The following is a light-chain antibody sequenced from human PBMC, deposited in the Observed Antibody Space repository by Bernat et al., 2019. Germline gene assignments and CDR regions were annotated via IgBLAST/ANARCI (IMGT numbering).Light chain of an antibody. J-gene: IGLJ1*01. V-gene: IGLV3-19*01. Sequence: SFALTQDPAVSVALGQTVRITCQGDSLRNYDASWYQQKPGQAPVLVIYGKNIRPSGIPDRFSGSTSGSTASLTITGAQAEDEADYHCNSRDNNYYVFGSGTKVTVL. CDR2: GKN. CDR1: SLRNYD. CDR3: NSRDNNYYV.